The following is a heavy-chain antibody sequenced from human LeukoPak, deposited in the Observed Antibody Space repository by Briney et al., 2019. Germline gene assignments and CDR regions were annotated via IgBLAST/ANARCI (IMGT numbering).Heavy chain of an antibody. CDR2: INPNSGDT. V-gene: IGHV1-2*02. J-gene: IGHJ5*02. CDR3: ARGCDILLVCCFDP. D-gene: IGHD3-10*01. Sequence: ASVKVSCKASGYTFTGYYIHWVRQAPGQGPEWMGWINPNSGDTNYAQKFQGRVTMTSDTSISTAYMELSRLRSDDTALYYCARGCDILLVCCFDPWGQGTLVTVSS. CDR1: GYTFTGYY.